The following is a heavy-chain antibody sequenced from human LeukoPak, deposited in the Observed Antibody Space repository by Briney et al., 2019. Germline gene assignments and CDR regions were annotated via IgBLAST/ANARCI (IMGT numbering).Heavy chain of an antibody. V-gene: IGHV2-70*11. CDR3: ARTYTYYYDSSGYYKDKYYYYYYMDV. CDR1: GYSISSGYY. J-gene: IGHJ6*03. D-gene: IGHD3-22*01. CDR2: IDWDDGK. Sequence: TLSLTCIVSGYSISSGYYWGCIRQPPGKALEWLARIDWDDGKYYSTSLKTRPTISKDTSKNHVFLTMTYMDPVDTVSYYCARTYTYYYDSSGYYKDKYYYYYYMDVWGKGTTVSVSS.